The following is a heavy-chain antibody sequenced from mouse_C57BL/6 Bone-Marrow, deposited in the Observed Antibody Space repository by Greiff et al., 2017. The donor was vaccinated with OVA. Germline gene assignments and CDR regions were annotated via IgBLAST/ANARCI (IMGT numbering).Heavy chain of an antibody. V-gene: IGHV7-3*01. CDR3: ARYKGRVAVDYFDY. CDR1: GFTFTTYY. D-gene: IGHD1-1*01. J-gene: IGHJ2*01. Sequence: EVKLLESGGCLVQPGDSLSLSCASSGFTFTTYYMSWVRQPPGPALAWLAFIRNKPNGSTTEYSASVKGRFTISRDNSQSILYLQMNALRAEDSATYYCARYKGRVAVDYFDYWGQGTALTVSS. CDR2: IRNKPNGSTT.